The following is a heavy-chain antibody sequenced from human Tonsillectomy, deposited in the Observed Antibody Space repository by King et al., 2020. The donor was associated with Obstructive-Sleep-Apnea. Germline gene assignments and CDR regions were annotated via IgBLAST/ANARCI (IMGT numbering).Heavy chain of an antibody. CDR1: GDTFTNHY. J-gene: IGHJ4*02. Sequence: VQLVESGAEVKKPGTSVKISCKTSGDTFTNHYIHWVRQAPGQGLEWMGMINPNAGGTYYPQKFQGRVTMTRDPSTGTVYVEVSSLKSEDTAIYFCASDQGSSINYVWGFYFDNWGQGTLVTVSS. V-gene: IGHV1-46*01. D-gene: IGHD3-16*01. CDR3: ASDQGSSINYVWGFYFDN. CDR2: INPNAGGT.